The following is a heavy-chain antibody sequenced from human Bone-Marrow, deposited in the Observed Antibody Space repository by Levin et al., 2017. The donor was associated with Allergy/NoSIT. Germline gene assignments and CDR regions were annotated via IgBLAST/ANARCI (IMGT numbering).Heavy chain of an antibody. CDR1: GGSVSSSSYY. CDR2: INYSGST. J-gene: IGHJ4*02. CDR3: ARAPYYDVWSGYWAFDS. Sequence: SETLSLTCTVSGGSVSSSSYYWSWIRQPPGKGLEWIGYINYSGSTNYKASLKSRVTISEDTSKNQFSLKLTSVTAADTAVYYCARAPYYDVWSGYWAFDSWGQGALVTVSS. D-gene: IGHD3-3*01. V-gene: IGHV4-61*01.